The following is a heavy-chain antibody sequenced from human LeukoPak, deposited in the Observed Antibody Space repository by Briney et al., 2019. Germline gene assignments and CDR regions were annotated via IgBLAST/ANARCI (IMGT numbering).Heavy chain of an antibody. CDR3: ARQEFWSGYSNWFDP. V-gene: IGHV4-39*01. CDR2: IYYSGST. CDR1: GGSISSSSYY. J-gene: IGHJ5*02. Sequence: SETLSLTCTVSGGSISSSSYYWGWIRQPPGKGLEWIGIIYYSGSTYYNPSLKSRVTISVDTSRNQFSLKLSSVTAADTAVYYCARQEFWSGYSNWFDPWGQGTLVTVSS. D-gene: IGHD3-3*01.